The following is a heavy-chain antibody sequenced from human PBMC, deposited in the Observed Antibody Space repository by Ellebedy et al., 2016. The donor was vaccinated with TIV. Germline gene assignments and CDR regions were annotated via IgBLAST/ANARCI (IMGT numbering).Heavy chain of an antibody. D-gene: IGHD5-18*01. CDR2: MYSGVAT. CDR3: TRDRDTTFHGY. J-gene: IGHJ4*02. CDR1: GFTVSSNY. Sequence: GGSLRLSCAASGFTVSSNYMSWVRQTPGKELEWVAVMYSGVATYYADSVKGRFTFSRDNSKNTLYLQMNSLSDEDTAVYYCTRDRDTTFHGYWGQGTLVTVSS. V-gene: IGHV3-66*01.